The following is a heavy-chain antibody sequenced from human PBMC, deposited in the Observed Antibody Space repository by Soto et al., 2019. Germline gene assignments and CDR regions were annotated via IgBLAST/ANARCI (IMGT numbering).Heavy chain of an antibody. D-gene: IGHD4-4*01. CDR2: ISSSSSYI. CDR1: GFTFISYS. J-gene: IGHJ5*02. V-gene: IGHV3-21*01. CDR3: ARDRGTTVTMMSWFDP. Sequence: RRSLRLSCAASGFTFISYSMNCVRHSPWKWLEWVSSISSSSSYIYYADSVKGRFTISRDNAKNSLYLQMNSLRAEDTAVYYCARDRGTTVTMMSWFDPWGQGTLVTVSS.